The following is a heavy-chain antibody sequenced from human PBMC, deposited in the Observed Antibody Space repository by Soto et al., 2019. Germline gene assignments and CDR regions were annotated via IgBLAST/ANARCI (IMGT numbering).Heavy chain of an antibody. CDR1: GYTFTSYG. CDR3: AIVDVVVVAAPPYYYYGMDV. J-gene: IGHJ6*02. CDR2: IIAYNGNT. V-gene: IGHV1-18*01. Sequence: ASVKVSCKASGYTFTSYGISWVRQAPGQGLEWLGWIIAYNGNTNYAQKLQGRVTMTTDTSTSTAYMELRSLRSDDTAVYYCAIVDVVVVAAPPYYYYGMDVWGQGTTVTVSS. D-gene: IGHD2-15*01.